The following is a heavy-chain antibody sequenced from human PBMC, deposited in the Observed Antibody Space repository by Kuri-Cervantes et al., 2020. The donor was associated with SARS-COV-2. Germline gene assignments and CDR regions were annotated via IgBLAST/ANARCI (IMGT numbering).Heavy chain of an antibody. Sequence: KVSCKGSGYSFTSYWIGWVRQMPGKGLEWMGIIYPGDSDTRYSPSFQGQVTISADKSISTAYLQWSSLRASDTAMYYCARRRGFWSGYPYYFDYWGQGNRV. J-gene: IGHJ4*02. V-gene: IGHV5-51*01. CDR2: IYPGDSDT. D-gene: IGHD3-3*01. CDR3: ARRRGFWSGYPYYFDY. CDR1: GYSFTSYW.